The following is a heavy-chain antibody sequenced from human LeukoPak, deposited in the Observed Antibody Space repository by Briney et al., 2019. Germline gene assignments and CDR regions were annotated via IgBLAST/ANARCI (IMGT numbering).Heavy chain of an antibody. CDR3: ARQISRGPYYDFWSGSNYYYGMDV. V-gene: IGHV4-39*01. Sequence: SETLSLTCTVSGGSLSSSSYYWGWLRQPPGTGLEWLGSIYYSGSTYYNPSLKSRVTISVDTSKNQFSLKLSSVTAADTAVYYCARQISRGPYYDFWSGSNYYYGMDVWGQGTTVTVSS. D-gene: IGHD3-3*01. CDR1: GGSLSSSSYY. CDR2: IYYSGST. J-gene: IGHJ6*02.